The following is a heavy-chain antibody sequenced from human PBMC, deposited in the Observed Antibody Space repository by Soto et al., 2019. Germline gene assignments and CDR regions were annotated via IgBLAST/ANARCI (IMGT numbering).Heavy chain of an antibody. CDR3: IQSRCGGDCLQSYASYYYYGMDV. D-gene: IGHD2-21*02. J-gene: IGHJ6*02. CDR2: IYWDDDK. V-gene: IGHV2-5*02. Sequence: ESGPTLVNPTQTLTLTCTFSAFSLSTGGGGGGWIRQPPGKALEWLALIYWDDDKRYSPSLRSRLTITKDTSKNQVVLTMTNMDPVDTATYYCIQSRCGGDCLQSYASYYYYGMDVWGQGTTVTVS. CDR1: AFSLSTGGGG.